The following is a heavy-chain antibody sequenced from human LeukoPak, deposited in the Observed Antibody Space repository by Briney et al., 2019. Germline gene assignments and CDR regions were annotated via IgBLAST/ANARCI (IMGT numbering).Heavy chain of an antibody. CDR2: ISSCSSTI. D-gene: IGHD4-17*01. J-gene: IGHJ4*02. CDR3: AMASLLYGDYIH. V-gene: IGHV3-48*04. Sequence: GGSLRLSCAASGFTFSSYSMNWVRQAPGKGLEWVSYISSCSSTIYYADSVKGRFTISRDNAKNSLYLQMNSLRAEDTAVYYCAMASLLYGDYIHWGQGTLVTVSS. CDR1: GFTFSSYS.